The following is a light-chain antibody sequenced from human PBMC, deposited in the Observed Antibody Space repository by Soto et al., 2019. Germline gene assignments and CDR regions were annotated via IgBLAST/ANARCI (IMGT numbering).Light chain of an antibody. CDR3: QQSYSTPRT. CDR2: AAS. CDR1: QSISSY. V-gene: IGKV1-39*01. Sequence: DIQMTQSPSSLSASVGDRVTITCRASQSISSYLNWYQQKPGKAPKLLIYAASSLQSGVPSRSSGSGSGTDSTLTISSLQPEDFATDYCQQSYSTPRTFGQGTKVDIK. J-gene: IGKJ1*01.